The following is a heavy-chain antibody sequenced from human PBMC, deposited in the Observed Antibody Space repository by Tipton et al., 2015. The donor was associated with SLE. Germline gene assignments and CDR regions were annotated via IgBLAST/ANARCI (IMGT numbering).Heavy chain of an antibody. D-gene: IGHD6-13*01. CDR1: GGSISRGPYH. V-gene: IGHV4-39*02. CDR2: VYYSGSA. Sequence: TLSLTCTVSGGSISRGPYHWGWIRQTPGKGLEWIGNVYYSGSAYYSRSLKSRVTISVDTSKMQFSLRLTSVTAADTAVYYCARDGGQRVISGTYDFYYYGLDVWGQGTTVTVSS. CDR3: ARDGGQRVISGTYDFYYYGLDV. J-gene: IGHJ6*02.